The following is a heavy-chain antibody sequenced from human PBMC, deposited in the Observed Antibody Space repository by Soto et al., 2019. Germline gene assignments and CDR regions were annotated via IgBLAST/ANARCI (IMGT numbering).Heavy chain of an antibody. Sequence: EVQLVESGGGLVQPGGSLRLSCAASGFTVSSNYMSWVRQAPGKGLEWVSVIYSGGSTYYADSVKGSFTISRDNSKNTLYLQMNSLRAEDTAVYYCARADDFWSGYFRYWGQGTLVTVSS. CDR1: GFTVSSNY. CDR3: ARADDFWSGYFRY. V-gene: IGHV3-66*01. D-gene: IGHD3-3*01. CDR2: IYSGGST. J-gene: IGHJ4*02.